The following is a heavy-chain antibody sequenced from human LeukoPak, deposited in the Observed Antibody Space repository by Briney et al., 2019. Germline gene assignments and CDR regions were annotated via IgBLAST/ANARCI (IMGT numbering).Heavy chain of an antibody. CDR3: AKDMSATYYYYYMDV. CDR2: ISWDGGST. V-gene: IGHV3-43*01. J-gene: IGHJ6*03. D-gene: IGHD3-3*01. Sequence: GGSLRLSCAASGFSFDDYTMHWVRQAPGKGLEWVSLISWDGGSTYYADSVKGRFTISRDNSKNSLYLQMNSLRTEDTALYYCAKDMSATYYYYYMDVWGKGTTVTVSS. CDR1: GFSFDDYT.